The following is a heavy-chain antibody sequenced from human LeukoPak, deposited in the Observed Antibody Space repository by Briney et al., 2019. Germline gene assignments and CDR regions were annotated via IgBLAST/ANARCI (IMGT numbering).Heavy chain of an antibody. D-gene: IGHD3-10*01. CDR1: GFTVSSNY. V-gene: IGHV3-53*05. J-gene: IGHJ4*02. Sequence: GGSLRLSCAASGFTVSSNYMSWVRQAPGKGLEWVSVIYSGGSTYYADSVKGRFTISRDNSKNTLYLQMNSLRAEDTALYYCAREIYAPGNVPFDYWGQGTLVTVSS. CDR2: IYSGGST. CDR3: AREIYAPGNVPFDY.